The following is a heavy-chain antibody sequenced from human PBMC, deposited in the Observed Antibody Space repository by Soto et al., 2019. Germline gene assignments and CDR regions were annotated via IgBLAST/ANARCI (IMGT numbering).Heavy chain of an antibody. J-gene: IGHJ4*02. CDR3: AKPTGGSYPESRVFDS. CDR2: ISTSGGNT. V-gene: IGHV3-23*01. Sequence: PEGSVRLSCAASGFTFSSSAMSWVRQAPEKGLEWVSAISTSGGNTLYADSVKGRFTISRDNSKNTLFLQMSSLRAEDTAIYYCAKPTGGSYPESRVFDSWGQGTRVTVSS. CDR1: GFTFSSSA. D-gene: IGHD1-26*01.